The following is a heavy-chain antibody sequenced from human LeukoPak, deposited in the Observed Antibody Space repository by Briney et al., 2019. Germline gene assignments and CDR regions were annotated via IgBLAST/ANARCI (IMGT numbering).Heavy chain of an antibody. CDR1: RFTFSNYA. CDR2: ISGSGGIT. J-gene: IGHJ4*02. CDR3: AKEGYSSSWNADFDY. Sequence: GGSLRLSCAASRFTFSNYAMSWVRQAPGKGLEWVSAISGSGGITYYADSVRGRFTISRDNSKNTLYLRMNSLRVEDTAVYYCAKEGYSSSWNADFDYWGQGTLVIVSS. V-gene: IGHV3-23*01. D-gene: IGHD6-13*01.